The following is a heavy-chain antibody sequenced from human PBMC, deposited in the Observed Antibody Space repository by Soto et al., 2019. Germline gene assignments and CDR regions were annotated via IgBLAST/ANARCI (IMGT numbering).Heavy chain of an antibody. V-gene: IGHV1-69*01. D-gene: IGHD2-21*02. CDR2: IIPIFGTA. CDR1: VGTFSSYA. J-gene: IGHJ2*01. Sequence: QVQLVQSGAEVKKPGSSVKVSCKASVGTFSSYAISWVRQAPGQVLEWMGGIIPIFGTANYAQKFQGRVTITADESTSTAYMELSSLRSEDTAVYYCARDQGCGGDCYQHWYFDLWGRGTLVTVSS. CDR3: ARDQGCGGDCYQHWYFDL.